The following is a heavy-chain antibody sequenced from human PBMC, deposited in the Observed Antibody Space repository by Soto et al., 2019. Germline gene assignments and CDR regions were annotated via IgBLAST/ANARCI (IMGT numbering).Heavy chain of an antibody. V-gene: IGHV4-31*03. CDR1: GGSFSSGGYY. CDR3: ARATSFSSHHAY. CDR2: IYYSGST. J-gene: IGHJ1*01. D-gene: IGHD2-2*01. Sequence: SETLSLTCTVSGGSFSSGGYYWSWFRQLPGKGLEWIGYIYYSGSTYYNPSLKSRFTISLDTSKNQFSLKLSSVTAADTAVYYCARATSFSSHHAYWGQRTLVTVSS.